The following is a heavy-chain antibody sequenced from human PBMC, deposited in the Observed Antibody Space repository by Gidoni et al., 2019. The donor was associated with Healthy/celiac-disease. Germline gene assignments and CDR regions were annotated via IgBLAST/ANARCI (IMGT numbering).Heavy chain of an antibody. V-gene: IGHV3-21*01. CDR1: GFTFRSYS. J-gene: IGHJ4*02. CDR2: ISSSSSYI. CDR3: ARKIVVPAAIGFDY. Sequence: EVQLVESGGGLVKPGGSLRLSCAASGFTFRSYSMNWVRQAPGKGLEWVSSISSSSSYIYYADSVKGRFTISRDNAKNSLYLQMNSLRAEDTAVYYCARKIVVPAAIGFDYWGQGTLVTVSS. D-gene: IGHD2-2*01.